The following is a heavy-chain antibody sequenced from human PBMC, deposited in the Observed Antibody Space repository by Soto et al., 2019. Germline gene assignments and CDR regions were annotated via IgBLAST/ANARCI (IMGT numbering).Heavy chain of an antibody. Sequence: SETLSLTCTVSGGSISSYYWSWIRQPPGKGLEWIGYIYYSGSTNYNPSLKSRVTISVDTSKNQFSLKLSSVTAADTAVYYCARIGFHSGMDVWGQGTTVTVS. CDR2: IYYSGST. J-gene: IGHJ6*02. D-gene: IGHD2-15*01. V-gene: IGHV4-59*01. CDR1: GGSISSYY. CDR3: ARIGFHSGMDV.